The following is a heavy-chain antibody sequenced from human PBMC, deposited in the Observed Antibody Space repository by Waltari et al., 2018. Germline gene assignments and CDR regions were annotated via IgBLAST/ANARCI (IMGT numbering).Heavy chain of an antibody. CDR1: GGTFSSYA. D-gene: IGHD3-10*01. Sequence: QVQLVQSGAEVKKPGSSVKVSCKASGGTFSSYAISWVRQAPGQGLEWMGGIIPIFGTATYAQKFQGRVTITADESTSTAYMELSSLRSEDTAVYYCARARLLWFGEPVDGFDPWGQGTLVTVSS. J-gene: IGHJ5*02. CDR2: IIPIFGTA. CDR3: ARARLLWFGEPVDGFDP. V-gene: IGHV1-69*12.